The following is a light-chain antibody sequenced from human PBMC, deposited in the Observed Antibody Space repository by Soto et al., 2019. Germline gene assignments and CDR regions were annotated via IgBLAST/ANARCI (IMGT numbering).Light chain of an antibody. V-gene: IGKV3-15*01. CDR1: QSVSSY. CDR2: GAS. CDR3: QHYANWPLT. Sequence: EIVLTQSPATLSLSPGERATLSCRASQSVSSYLAWYQQKPGQTPRLLIYGASTRATGVPARFSGSGSGTDFTLTINSLQSEDFAVYYCQHYANWPLTFGGGTKVESK. J-gene: IGKJ4*01.